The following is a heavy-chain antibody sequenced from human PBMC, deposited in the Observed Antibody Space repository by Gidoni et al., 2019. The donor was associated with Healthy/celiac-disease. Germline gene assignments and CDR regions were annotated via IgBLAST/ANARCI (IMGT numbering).Heavy chain of an antibody. CDR3: ASRAEILRFEY. J-gene: IGHJ4*02. CDR1: GGSISSGGYA. V-gene: IGHV4-30-2*01. CDR2: IYHSGST. D-gene: IGHD3-3*01. Sequence: QLQLQESGSGLVKPSQTLSLTCAVSGGSISSGGYAWSWIRQPPGKGLEWIGYIYHSGSTYYNPSLKSRVTISVDRSKNQFSLKLSSVTAADTAVYYCASRAEILRFEYWGQGTLVTVSS.